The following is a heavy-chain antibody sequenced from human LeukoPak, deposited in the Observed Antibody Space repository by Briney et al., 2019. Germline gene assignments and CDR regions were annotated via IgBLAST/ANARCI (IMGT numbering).Heavy chain of an antibody. J-gene: IGHJ4*02. CDR2: IYTSGST. CDR1: GGSISSYY. D-gene: IGHD6-13*01. Sequence: SETLSLTGTVSGGSISSYYWSWIRQPAGKGLEWIGRIYTSGSTNYNPSLNSRVTMPVETSKNQFPLKLSLVTPAHTPVECSARLSTPAAVDYWGPGTLVTVSS. V-gene: IGHV4-4*07. CDR3: ARLSTPAAVDY.